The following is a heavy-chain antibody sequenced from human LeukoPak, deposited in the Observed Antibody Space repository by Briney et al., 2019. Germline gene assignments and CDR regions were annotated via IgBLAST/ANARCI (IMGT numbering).Heavy chain of an antibody. J-gene: IGHJ4*02. CDR1: GFTFSDYY. CDR3: ASSMYYYDSSGYYYSDC. Sequence: GGSLRLSCAASGFTFSDYYMSWIRQAPGKGLGWVSYISSSGSTIYYADSVKGRFTISRDNAKNSLYLQMNSLRAEDTAVYYCASSMYYYDSSGYYYSDCWGQGTLVTVSS. CDR2: ISSSGSTI. V-gene: IGHV3-11*04. D-gene: IGHD3-22*01.